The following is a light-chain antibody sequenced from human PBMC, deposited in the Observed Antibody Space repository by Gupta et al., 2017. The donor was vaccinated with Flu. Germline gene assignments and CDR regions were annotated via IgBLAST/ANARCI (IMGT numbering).Light chain of an antibody. V-gene: IGLV1-51*01. CDR1: SSNIGSNF. Sequence: QSVLTQPPSVSAAPGQEVTISCSGSSSNIGSNFVSWYQQLPGTAPKLLIYDHNKRPSGIPDRFSGSKSGTSATLGITGLQTGDEADYYCGTWDSSLNVGVFGGGTKLTVL. CDR2: DHN. J-gene: IGLJ3*02. CDR3: GTWDSSLNVGV.